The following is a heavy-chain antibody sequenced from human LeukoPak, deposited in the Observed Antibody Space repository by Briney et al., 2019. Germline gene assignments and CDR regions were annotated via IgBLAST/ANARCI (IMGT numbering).Heavy chain of an antibody. CDR3: ARASWVYYDSSGYYGDWFDP. CDR1: GYTFTGYY. Sequence: ASVKVSCKASGYTFTGYYMHWVRQAPGQGLEWMGRINPNSGVTNYAQKFQGRVTMTRDTSISTAYMELSRLRSDDTAVYYCARASWVYYDSSGYYGDWFDPWGQGTLVTVSS. J-gene: IGHJ5*02. V-gene: IGHV1-2*06. CDR2: INPNSGVT. D-gene: IGHD3-22*01.